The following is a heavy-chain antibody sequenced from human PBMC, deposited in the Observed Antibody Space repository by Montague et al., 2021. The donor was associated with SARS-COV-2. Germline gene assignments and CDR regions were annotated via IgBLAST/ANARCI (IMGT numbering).Heavy chain of an antibody. Sequence: SETLSLTCAVSGGSISSSSYYWGWIRQPPGKGLEWIGSIYYSGSTYYNPSLKSRVTISVDTSKNQFSLKLSSVTTADTAVYYCAKLLWLRGGFDYWGQGTLVTVSP. V-gene: IGHV4-39*07. CDR1: GGSISSSSYY. D-gene: IGHD3-10*01. CDR2: IYYSGST. CDR3: AKLLWLRGGFDY. J-gene: IGHJ4*02.